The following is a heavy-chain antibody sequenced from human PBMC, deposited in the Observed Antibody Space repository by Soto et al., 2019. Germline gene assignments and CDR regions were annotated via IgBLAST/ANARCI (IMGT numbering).Heavy chain of an antibody. V-gene: IGHV3-74*01. CDR2: INSDGSST. CDR3: ARDRPFYGSGSLSKKFDY. CDR1: GFTFSSYW. D-gene: IGHD3-10*01. Sequence: GGSLRLSCAASGFTFSSYWMHWVRQAPGKGLVWVSRINSDGSSTSYADSVKGRFTISRDNAKNTLYLQMNSLRAEDTAVYYCARDRPFYGSGSLSKKFDYWGQGTLVTVSS. J-gene: IGHJ4*02.